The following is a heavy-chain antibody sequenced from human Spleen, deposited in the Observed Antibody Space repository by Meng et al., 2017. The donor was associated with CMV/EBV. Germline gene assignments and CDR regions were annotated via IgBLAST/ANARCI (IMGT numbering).Heavy chain of an antibody. CDR2: ISPSGSTT. CDR1: GFTFSSYW. D-gene: IGHD2-8*02. CDR3: AKDSGDEATGGSFDI. J-gene: IGHJ3*02. V-gene: IGHV3-74*01. Sequence: GESLKISCATSGFTFSSYWMHWVRQAPGKGLVWVARISPSGSTTDYAGSVKGRFTISRDYTENTLYLQMNSLTDGNTAVYYCAKDSGDEATGGSFDIWGQGTLVTVSS.